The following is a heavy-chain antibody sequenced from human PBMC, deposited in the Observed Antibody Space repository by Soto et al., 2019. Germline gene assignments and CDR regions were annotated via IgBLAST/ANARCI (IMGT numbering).Heavy chain of an antibody. J-gene: IGHJ4*02. V-gene: IGHV1-69*13. Sequence: SVKVSCKASGGTFSSYAISWVRQAPGQGLEWMGGIIPIFGTANYAQKFQGRVTITADESTSTAYMELSSLRSEDTAVYYCAREALRITMIVPPMDDWGQGTLVTVSS. CDR3: AREALRITMIVPPMDD. D-gene: IGHD3-22*01. CDR1: GGTFSSYA. CDR2: IIPIFGTA.